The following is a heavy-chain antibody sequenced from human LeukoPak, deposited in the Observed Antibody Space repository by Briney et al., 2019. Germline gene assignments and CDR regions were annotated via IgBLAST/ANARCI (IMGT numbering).Heavy chain of an antibody. CDR3: TKDTLRSGYPSQFDY. CDR1: RFTFSSYT. Sequence: GGSLRLSCSASRFTFSSYTMNWVRQSPVKGLEWVSGISGSGGNSFYADSVKGRFSTSRDNAKNTLYLHMNNLRAEDTAIYYCTKDTLRSGYPSQFDYWGQGILVTVSS. J-gene: IGHJ4*02. V-gene: IGHV3-23*01. CDR2: ISGSGGNS. D-gene: IGHD5-18*01.